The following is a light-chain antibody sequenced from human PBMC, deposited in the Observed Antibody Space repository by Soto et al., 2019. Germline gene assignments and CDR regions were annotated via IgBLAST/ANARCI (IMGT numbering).Light chain of an antibody. V-gene: IGLV2-14*01. CDR1: SSDVGLYNY. CDR2: EVF. J-gene: IGLJ1*01. Sequence: QSALTQPASVSGSPGQSITISCTGTSSDVGLYNYVSWYQHHPGKAPKLVIYEVFNRPSGVSDRFSGSKSGDTASLTISGLQAEDEADYYCSSRTSGSTLYVFGTGTKVTVL. CDR3: SSRTSGSTLYV.